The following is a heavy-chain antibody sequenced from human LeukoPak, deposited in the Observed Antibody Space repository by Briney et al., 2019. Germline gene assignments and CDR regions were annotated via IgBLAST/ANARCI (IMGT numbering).Heavy chain of an antibody. CDR3: ATPLYSSGNRPDAFDI. CDR2: FDPEDGET. J-gene: IGHJ3*02. D-gene: IGHD6-19*01. V-gene: IGHV1-24*01. Sequence: ASVKVSCKVSGYTLTELSMHWVRQAPGKGLEWMGGFDPEDGETIYAQKFQGRVTMTEDTSTDTAYMELSSLRSEDTAVYYCATPLYSSGNRPDAFDIWGQGTMVTVSS. CDR1: GYTLTELS.